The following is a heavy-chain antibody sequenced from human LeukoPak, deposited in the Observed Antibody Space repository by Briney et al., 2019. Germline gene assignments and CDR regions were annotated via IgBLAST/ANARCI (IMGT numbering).Heavy chain of an antibody. CDR2: IKQDGTEK. V-gene: IGHV3-7*01. J-gene: IGHJ4*02. D-gene: IGHD5-18*01. CDR1: GFTFSIYW. Sequence: GGSLRLSCAASGFTFSIYWMNWVRQAPGRGLEWVANIKQDGTEKYYVDSVKGRFTISRDNAKNSLYLQMNSLRAEDTAVYYCARDGTWIQLLYYFDYWGQGTLVTVSS. CDR3: ARDGTWIQLLYYFDY.